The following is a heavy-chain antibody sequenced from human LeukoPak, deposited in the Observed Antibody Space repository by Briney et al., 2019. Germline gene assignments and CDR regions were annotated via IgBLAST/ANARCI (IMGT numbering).Heavy chain of an antibody. D-gene: IGHD3-22*01. CDR3: AKKGYYDGSGYYMYYFDH. Sequence: GGSLRLSCEASGFSFSGYAMSWVRQAPGKGLDWVSGVSDSGVNTYYADSVKGRFTISRDNSKNTLYLQMNSLRAEDTAVYYCAKKGYYDGSGYYMYYFDHWGQGTLVTVSS. CDR2: VSDSGVNT. CDR1: GFSFSGYA. V-gene: IGHV3-23*01. J-gene: IGHJ4*02.